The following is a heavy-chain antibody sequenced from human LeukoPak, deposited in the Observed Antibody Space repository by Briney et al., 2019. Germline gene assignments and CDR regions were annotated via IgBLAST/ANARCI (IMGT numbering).Heavy chain of an antibody. CDR2: ISSSGSTI. CDR3: AELGITMIGGV. Sequence: GGSLRLSCAASGFTFSNYNMNWVRQAPGKGLEWVSYISSSGSTIYYADSVKGRFTISRDNAKNSLYLQMNSLRAEDTAVYYCAELGITMIGGVWGKGTTVTISS. J-gene: IGHJ6*04. D-gene: IGHD3-10*02. V-gene: IGHV3-48*04. CDR1: GFTFSNYN.